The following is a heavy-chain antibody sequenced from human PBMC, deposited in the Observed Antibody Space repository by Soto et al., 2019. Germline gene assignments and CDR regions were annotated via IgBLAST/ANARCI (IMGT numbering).Heavy chain of an antibody. V-gene: IGHV3-30*03. CDR3: GIYSSGWSPFDY. D-gene: IGHD6-19*01. J-gene: IGHJ4*02. Sequence: PGGSLRLSCAASGFTFSSYGMHWVRQAPGKGLEWVAVISYDGSNKYYADSVKGRFTISRDNSKNTLYLQMNSLRAEDTAVYYCGIYSSGWSPFDYGGQGTLVPVPS. CDR1: GFTFSSYG. CDR2: ISYDGSNK.